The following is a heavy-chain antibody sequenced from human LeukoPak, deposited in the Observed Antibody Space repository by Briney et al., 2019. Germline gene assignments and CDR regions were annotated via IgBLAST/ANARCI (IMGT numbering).Heavy chain of an antibody. Sequence: SQTLSLTCTVSGGSISSGDYYWSWIHQPPGKGLEWIGYIYYSGSTYYNPSLKSRVTISVDTSKNQFSLKLSSVTAADTAVYYCARDFTALNAFDIWGQGTMVTVSS. V-gene: IGHV4-30-4*01. J-gene: IGHJ3*02. D-gene: IGHD3-16*01. CDR3: ARDFTALNAFDI. CDR2: IYYSGST. CDR1: GGSISSGDYY.